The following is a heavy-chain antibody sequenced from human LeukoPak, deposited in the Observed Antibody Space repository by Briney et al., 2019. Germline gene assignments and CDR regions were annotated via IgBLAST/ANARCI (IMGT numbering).Heavy chain of an antibody. V-gene: IGHV4-31*03. Sequence: SETLSLTCTVSGGCISSGGYYWSWIRQHPGKGLEWIGYIYYSGSTYYNPSLKSRVTISVDTSKNQFSLKLSSVTAADTAVYYCARGAMVRGVIRQYYFDYWGQGTLVTVSS. CDR1: GGCISSGGYY. CDR2: IYYSGST. D-gene: IGHD3-10*01. CDR3: ARGAMVRGVIRQYYFDY. J-gene: IGHJ4*02.